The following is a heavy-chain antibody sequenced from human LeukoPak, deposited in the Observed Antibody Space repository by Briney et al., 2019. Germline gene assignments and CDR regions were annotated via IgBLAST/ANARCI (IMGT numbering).Heavy chain of an antibody. V-gene: IGHV5-51*01. J-gene: IGHJ4*02. CDR2: IYPDDFDT. CDR3: VRHGARSWTGYCTPSNY. D-gene: IGHD3/OR15-3a*01. CDR1: GYIFSIYW. Sequence: GESLKISCQVSGYIFSIYWIGWVRQMPGKGLEWMGLIYPDDFDTRYSPSFQGQVTISVDKSISTAYLQWSSLKASDTAIYYCVRHGARSWTGYCTPSNYWGQGTLVTVSS.